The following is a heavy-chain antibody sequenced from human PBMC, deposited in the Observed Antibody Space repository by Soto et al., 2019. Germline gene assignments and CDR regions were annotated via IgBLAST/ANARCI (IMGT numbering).Heavy chain of an antibody. J-gene: IGHJ5*02. V-gene: IGHV3-73*01. CDR1: GFTFSRSA. CDR3: TRPSSGWYSWFDP. D-gene: IGHD6-19*01. Sequence: PGGSLRLSCAASGFTFSRSAMHWVRQASGKGLEWVGRIRSKANSYATAYAASVKGRFTISRDDSKNTAYLQMNSLKTEDTAVYYCTRPSSGWYSWFDPWGQGTLVTVSS. CDR2: IRSKANSYAT.